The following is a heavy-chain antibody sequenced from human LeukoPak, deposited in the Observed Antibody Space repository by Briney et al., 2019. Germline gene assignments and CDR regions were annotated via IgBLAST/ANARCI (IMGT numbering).Heavy chain of an antibody. CDR1: GGTFSSYA. V-gene: IGHV1-69*13. CDR2: IIPIFGTA. Sequence: ASVKVSCKASGGTFSSYAISWVRQAPGQGLEWMGGIIPIFGTANYAQKFQGRVTITADESTSTAYMELSSLRSEDTAVYYCARVGYYGSGSYYRNQGAIDYWGQGTLVTVSS. CDR3: ARVGYYGSGSYYRNQGAIDY. J-gene: IGHJ4*02. D-gene: IGHD3-10*01.